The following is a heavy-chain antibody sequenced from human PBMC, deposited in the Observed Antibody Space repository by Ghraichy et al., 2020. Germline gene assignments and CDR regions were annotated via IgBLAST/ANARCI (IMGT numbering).Heavy chain of an antibody. CDR1: GFTFSSYA. Sequence: GGSLRLSCAASGFTFSSYAMSWVRQAPGKGLQWVSAIGGSGGSTYYADSVKGRFTISRDNSKNTLYLQMNSLGAEDTAVYYCAKVRTGSYYYLDSWGQGTLVTVSS. D-gene: IGHD1-26*01. CDR3: AKVRTGSYYYLDS. J-gene: IGHJ4*02. V-gene: IGHV3-23*01. CDR2: IGGSGGST.